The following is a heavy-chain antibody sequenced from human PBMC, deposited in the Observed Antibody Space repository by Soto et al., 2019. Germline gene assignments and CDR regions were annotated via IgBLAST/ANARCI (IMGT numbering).Heavy chain of an antibody. D-gene: IGHD2-15*01. J-gene: IGHJ5*02. CDR2: IYWNDDK. CDR1: GFSLSTSGVG. V-gene: IGHV2-5*01. Sequence: SGPTLVNPTQTLTLTCTFSGFSLSTSGVGVGWIRQPPGKALEWLALIYWNDDKRYSPSLKSRLTITKDTSKNQVVLTMTNMDPVDTATYYCARALGYCSGGSCHRRWFDPWGQGTLVTVS. CDR3: ARALGYCSGGSCHRRWFDP.